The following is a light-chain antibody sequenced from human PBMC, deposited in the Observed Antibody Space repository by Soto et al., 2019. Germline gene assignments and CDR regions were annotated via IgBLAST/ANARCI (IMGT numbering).Light chain of an antibody. Sequence: QSALTQPPSVSGAPGQRVTISCTGSSSNIGAGYDVHWYQQLPGTAPKVLIFHNSNRPSGVPDRFSGSKSGTSASLAITGLQAEDEADYYCQSYDSSLSGSYVFGTGTKLTVL. V-gene: IGLV1-40*01. CDR3: QSYDSSLSGSYV. J-gene: IGLJ1*01. CDR1: SSNIGAGYD. CDR2: HNS.